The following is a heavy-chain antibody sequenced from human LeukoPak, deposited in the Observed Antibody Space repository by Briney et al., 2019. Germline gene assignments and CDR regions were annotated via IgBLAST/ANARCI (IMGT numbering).Heavy chain of an antibody. Sequence: GGSLRLSCAASGFTFSGYGMHWVRQAPGKGLEWVAVIWYDGSNKYYADSVKGRFTISRDNSKNTLYLQMNSLRAEDTAVYYCARFRGVAGTSPFDYWGQGTLVTVSS. D-gene: IGHD6-19*01. CDR2: IWYDGSNK. V-gene: IGHV3-33*01. J-gene: IGHJ4*02. CDR3: ARFRGVAGTSPFDY. CDR1: GFTFSGYG.